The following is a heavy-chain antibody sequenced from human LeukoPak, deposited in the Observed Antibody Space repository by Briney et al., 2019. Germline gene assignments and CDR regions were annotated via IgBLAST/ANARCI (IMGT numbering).Heavy chain of an antibody. Sequence: SETLSLTCTVSGGSISGGDYYWSWIRQPPGKGLEWIGYIYYSGSTYYNPSLKSRVTISVDTSKNQFSLKLSSVTAADTAVYYCARDPYYYGSGRASDIWGQGTMVTVSS. CDR2: IYYSGST. CDR3: ARDPYYYGSGRASDI. V-gene: IGHV4-30-4*01. J-gene: IGHJ3*02. CDR1: GGSISGGDYY. D-gene: IGHD3-10*01.